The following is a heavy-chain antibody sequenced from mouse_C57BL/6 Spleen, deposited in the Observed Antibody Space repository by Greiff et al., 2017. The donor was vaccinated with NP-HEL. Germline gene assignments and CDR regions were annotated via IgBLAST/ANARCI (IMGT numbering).Heavy chain of an antibody. Sequence: QVQLQQSGAELVRPGASVTLSCKASGYTFTDYEMHWVKQTPVHGLEWIGAIDPETGGTAYNQKFKGKAILTADKSSSTAYMELRSLTSEDSAVYYCTRSPYGSSSVDYWGQGTTLTVSS. CDR3: TRSPYGSSSVDY. D-gene: IGHD1-1*01. CDR1: GYTFTDYE. V-gene: IGHV1-15*01. CDR2: IDPETGGT. J-gene: IGHJ2*01.